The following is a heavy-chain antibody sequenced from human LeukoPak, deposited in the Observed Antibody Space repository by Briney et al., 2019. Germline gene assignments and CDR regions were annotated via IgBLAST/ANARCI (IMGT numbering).Heavy chain of an antibody. CDR3: AKDLSRAVAADWFEP. CDR2: IIGSGSTT. CDR1: EYTLSNYD. J-gene: IGHJ5*02. D-gene: IGHD6-19*01. Sequence: RASLTLSCPASEYTLSNYDMNTVRPPPGTGLDWPPSIIGSGSTTYHVKSVKGRFTISRDNSKNTLYMQMTNLRAADTAVYYCAKDLSRAVAADWFEPWDQGSLVSVSS. V-gene: IGHV3-23*01.